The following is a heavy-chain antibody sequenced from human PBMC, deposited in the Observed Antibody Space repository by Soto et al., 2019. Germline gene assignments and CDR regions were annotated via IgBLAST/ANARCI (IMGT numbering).Heavy chain of an antibody. CDR1: GFTFDGYA. V-gene: IGHV3-23*01. J-gene: IGHJ4*02. CDR3: AKAREVTLVRVPSSY. D-gene: IGHD3-10*01. Sequence: GGSLRLSCAASGFTFDGYAMSWVRQAPGKGLQWVSTIGGSGDGTYYADSVKGRFTISRDNSKNKLYLQMNSLRAEDTAVYYCAKAREVTLVRVPSSYWGQGTLVTVSS. CDR2: IGGSGDGT.